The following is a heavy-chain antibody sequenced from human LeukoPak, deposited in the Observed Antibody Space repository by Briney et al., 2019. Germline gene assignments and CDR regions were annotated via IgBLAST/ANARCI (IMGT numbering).Heavy chain of an antibody. V-gene: IGHV4-38-2*02. J-gene: IGHJ4*02. Sequence: SETLSLTCTVSGYSISSGYYWGWIRQPPGKGLEWIGSIYHSGSTYYNPSLKSRVTISVDTSTNQFFLRLTSVTAADTAVYYCASLTMIVVPWGQGTLVTVSS. D-gene: IGHD3-22*01. CDR1: GYSISSGYY. CDR3: ASLTMIVVP. CDR2: IYHSGST.